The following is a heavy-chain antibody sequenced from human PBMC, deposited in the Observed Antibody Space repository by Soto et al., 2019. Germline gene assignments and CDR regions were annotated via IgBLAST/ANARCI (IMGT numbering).Heavy chain of an antibody. J-gene: IGHJ5*02. CDR3: AREVKYSSSWWGNWFDP. CDR1: GFTFSSYG. CDR2: IWYDGSNK. V-gene: IGHV3-33*01. Sequence: PGGSLRLSCAASGFTFSSYGMHWVRQAPGKGLEWVAVIWYDGSNKYYADSVKGRFTISRDNSKNTLYLQMNSLRAEDTAVYYCAREVKYSSSWWGNWFDPWGQGTLVTVSS. D-gene: IGHD6-13*01.